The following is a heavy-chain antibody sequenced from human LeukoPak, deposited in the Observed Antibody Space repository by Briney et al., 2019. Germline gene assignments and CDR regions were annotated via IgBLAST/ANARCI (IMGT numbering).Heavy chain of an antibody. D-gene: IGHD4/OR15-4a*01. CDR1: GFTFGDCA. CDR2: IRSKAYGGTT. Sequence: GSLRLSCTASGFTFGDCAMSWVRQAPGKGLEWVGFIRSKAYGGTTEYAASVKGRFTISRDDSKSIAYLQMNSLKTEDTAVYYCTRQGAAPQSYYYYYYMDVWGKGTTVTISS. V-gene: IGHV3-49*04. CDR3: TRQGAAPQSYYYYYYMDV. J-gene: IGHJ6*03.